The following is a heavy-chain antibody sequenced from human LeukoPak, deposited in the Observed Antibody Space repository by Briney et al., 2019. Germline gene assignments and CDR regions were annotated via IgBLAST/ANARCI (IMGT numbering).Heavy chain of an antibody. CDR3: ARRTPRCGGTCYDAFDV. V-gene: IGHV3-30*03. CDR1: GFTFSSYG. J-gene: IGHJ3*01. CDR2: ISYDGSNK. Sequence: GGSLRLSCAASGFTFSSYGMHWVRQAPGKGLEWVAVISYDGSNKYYADSVKGRFTISRDNSKNTLYLQMNSLRAEDTAVYYCARRTPRCGGTCYDAFDVWGQGTMVTVSS. D-gene: IGHD2-21*01.